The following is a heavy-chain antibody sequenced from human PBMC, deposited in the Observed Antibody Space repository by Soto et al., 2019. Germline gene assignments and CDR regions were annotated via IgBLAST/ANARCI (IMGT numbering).Heavy chain of an antibody. V-gene: IGHV4-4*02. CDR1: GGSISSTEW. CDR2: LSHSGNT. Sequence: SETLSLTCDVSGGSISSTEWWTWVRQPPGKGLEWIAELSHSGNTNYNPSLKSRVTISVDTSKNQFSLKLSSVTAADTAVYYCARAPRGNYGYPSYFDYWGQGTLVTVSS. J-gene: IGHJ4*02. D-gene: IGHD3-10*01. CDR3: ARAPRGNYGYPSYFDY.